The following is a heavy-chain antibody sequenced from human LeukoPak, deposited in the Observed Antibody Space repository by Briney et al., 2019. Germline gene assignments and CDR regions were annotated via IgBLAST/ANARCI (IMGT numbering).Heavy chain of an antibody. V-gene: IGHV4-39*07. CDR1: GGSISSSSYY. Sequence: SETLSLTCTVSGGSISSSSYYWGWIRQPPGKGLEWIGSIYHSGSTNYNPSLKSRVTISLDKSKNQFSLNLNSVTAADTAVYYCARHAGYYDSKEYYFDYWGQGTLVTVSS. J-gene: IGHJ4*02. CDR2: IYHSGST. D-gene: IGHD3-22*01. CDR3: ARHAGYYDSKEYYFDY.